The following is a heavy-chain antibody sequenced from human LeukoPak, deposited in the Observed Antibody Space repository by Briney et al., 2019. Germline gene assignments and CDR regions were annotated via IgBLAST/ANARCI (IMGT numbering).Heavy chain of an antibody. D-gene: IGHD5-18*01. CDR1: GGSISSGDYY. CDR3: ARARGYSYGGGYYFDY. CDR2: MHYIGSS. J-gene: IGHJ4*02. V-gene: IGHV4-39*01. Sequence: PSQTLSLTCTVSGGSISSGDYYWSWIRQPPGTGLEWIGSMHYIGSSYYNPSLKSRVTISIDTSKNQFSLNLSSVTAADTAVYYCARARGYSYGGGYYFDYWGQGTLVTVSS.